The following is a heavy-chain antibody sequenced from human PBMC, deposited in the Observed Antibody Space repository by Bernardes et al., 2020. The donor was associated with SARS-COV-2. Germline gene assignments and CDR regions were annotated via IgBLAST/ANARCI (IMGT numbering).Heavy chain of an antibody. CDR2: IYFSGST. Sequence: SETLSPTCTVFGGSITITTYHWGWTRQPPGKGLEWIGSIYFSGSTHYNPSPKSRVTLSVETSQHPFSLRLGSVTVADTAIYYCARHRGPGSTHVWFGDPNYFDSWGQGALVTVSS. V-gene: IGHV4-39*01. D-gene: IGHD3-10*01. J-gene: IGHJ5*01. CDR3: ARHRGPGSTHVWFGDPNYFDS. CDR1: GGSITITTYH.